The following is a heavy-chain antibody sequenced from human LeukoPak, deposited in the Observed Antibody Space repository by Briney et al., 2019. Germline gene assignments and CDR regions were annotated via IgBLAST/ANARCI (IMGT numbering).Heavy chain of an antibody. V-gene: IGHV4-59*08. J-gene: IGHJ4*02. CDR2: IYYSGST. CDR3: ARRVQGGDFWSGYYTFDY. Sequence: SETLSLTCTVSGGSISSYYWSWIRQPPGKGLEWIGYIYYSGSTNYNPSLKSRVTISVDTSKNQFSLKLSSVTAADTAVYYCARRVQGGDFWSGYYTFDYWGQGTLVTVSS. D-gene: IGHD3-3*01. CDR1: GGSISSYY.